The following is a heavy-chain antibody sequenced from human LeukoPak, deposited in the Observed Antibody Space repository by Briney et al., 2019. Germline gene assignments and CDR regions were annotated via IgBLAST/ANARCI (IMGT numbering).Heavy chain of an antibody. D-gene: IGHD4-17*01. J-gene: IGHJ4*02. CDR2: ISAYNGNT. CDR1: GYTFTSYD. CDR3: ARVEVPYGDYFDY. V-gene: IGHV1-18*01. Sequence: ASVKVSCKASGYTFTSYDINWVRQATGQGLEWMGWISAYNGNTNYAQKLRGRVTMTTDTSTSTAYMELRSLRSDDTAVYYCARVEVPYGDYFDYWGQGTLVTVSS.